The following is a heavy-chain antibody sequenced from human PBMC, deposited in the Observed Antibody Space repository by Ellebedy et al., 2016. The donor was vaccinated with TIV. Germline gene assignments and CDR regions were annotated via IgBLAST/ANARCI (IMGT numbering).Heavy chain of an antibody. CDR1: GFIFSNYP. D-gene: IGHD2-2*01. Sequence: GGSLRLSXAVSGFIFSNYPLHWVRQAPGKGLQWVAVIAHDGIRHYYEDSVRGRFIISRDNSRNTLFLQMNSLRPEDTAIYYCVRDPVLGMPDYFDYWGQGTLVTVSS. V-gene: IGHV3-30-3*01. CDR2: IAHDGIRH. CDR3: VRDPVLGMPDYFDY. J-gene: IGHJ4*02.